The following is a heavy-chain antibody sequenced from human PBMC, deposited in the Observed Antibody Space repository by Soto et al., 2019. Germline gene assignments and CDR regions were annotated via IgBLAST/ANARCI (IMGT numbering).Heavy chain of an antibody. D-gene: IGHD6-6*01. J-gene: IGHJ4*02. V-gene: IGHV4-59*02. CDR2: VCHSGDT. CDR3: ARGSDHNKLGY. CDR1: GGSVSSSH. Sequence: QVQLQESGPGLVKPSETLSLICTVSGGSVSSSHWSWIRQPPGKGLEWIGTVCHSGDTDYNPSLKSRVTISLDTSKTQFSLKLSSVTAADTAVYYCARGSDHNKLGYWGQGTLVTVSS.